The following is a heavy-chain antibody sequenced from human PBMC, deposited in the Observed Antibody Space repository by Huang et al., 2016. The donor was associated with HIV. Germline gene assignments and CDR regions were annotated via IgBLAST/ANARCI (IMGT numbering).Heavy chain of an antibody. D-gene: IGHD5-18*01. CDR2: IIPICGTA. CDR3: ARTAYSYGFRQGYNWFDP. J-gene: IGHJ5*02. V-gene: IGHV1-69*13. Sequence: QVLLVQSGAGVRKPGSSVKVSCTAFGGTFSSYAISWVRQAPGQGLEWMGGIIPICGTANYTQKFQGRVTITVDESTNTGYMELTRLTSEDTAVYYCARTAYSYGFRQGYNWFDPWGQGTPVTVSS. CDR1: GGTFSSYA.